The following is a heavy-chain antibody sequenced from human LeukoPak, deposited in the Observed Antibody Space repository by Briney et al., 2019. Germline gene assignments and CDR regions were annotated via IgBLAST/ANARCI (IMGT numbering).Heavy chain of an antibody. CDR2: FYYRGST. Sequence: SETLSLTCTVSGGSISSYYWSWIRQPPGKGLEWIGYFYYRGSTNFNPSLKSRVTMSVDTSKNQFSLKLSSVTAADTAVYYCARDSYYYGSGSPNWFDPWGQGTLVTVSS. J-gene: IGHJ5*02. CDR1: GGSISSYY. V-gene: IGHV4-59*12. CDR3: ARDSYYYGSGSPNWFDP. D-gene: IGHD3-10*01.